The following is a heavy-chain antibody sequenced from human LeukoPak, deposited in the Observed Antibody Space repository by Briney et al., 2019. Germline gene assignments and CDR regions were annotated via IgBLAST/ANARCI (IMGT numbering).Heavy chain of an antibody. D-gene: IGHD5-18*01. Sequence: KAGGSLRLSCAASGFTFSSYSMNWVRQAPGKGLEWVSSISSSSSYIYYADSVKGRFTISRDNAKNSLYLQMNSLRAEDTAVYYCARQPHTAMPYFDHWGQGTLVTVSS. CDR1: GFTFSSYS. CDR3: ARQPHTAMPYFDH. CDR2: ISSSSSYI. J-gene: IGHJ4*02. V-gene: IGHV3-21*01.